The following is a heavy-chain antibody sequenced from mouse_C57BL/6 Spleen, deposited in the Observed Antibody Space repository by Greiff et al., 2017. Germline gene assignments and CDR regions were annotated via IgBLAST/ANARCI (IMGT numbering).Heavy chain of an antibody. CDR2: LWSGGSP. CDR3: ATQLGPFCYFDV. J-gene: IGHJ1*03. CDR1: GFSLTSYG. V-gene: IGHV2-2*01. D-gene: IGHD4-1*02. Sequence: VQGVESGPGLVQPSQSLSITCTVSGFSLTSYGVHWVRQSPGKGLEWLGVLWSGGSPDYNAAFISRLGISKDNSTSQVFFKMNRLQADDTAIYYCATQLGPFCYFDVWGTGTTVTVSS.